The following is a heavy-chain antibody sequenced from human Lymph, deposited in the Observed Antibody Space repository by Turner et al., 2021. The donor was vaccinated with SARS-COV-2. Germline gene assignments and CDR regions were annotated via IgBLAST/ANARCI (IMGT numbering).Heavy chain of an antibody. V-gene: IGHV4-34*01. Sequence: QVQLQQWGAGLLKPSETLSLTCAVYGGSFSGYYWSWLCQPPGKGLEWIGKINHSGSANYNPSLKSRVTISVDTSKNQFSLKLSSVTAADTAVYYCARGTYSSSWYGVRNWFDPWGQGTLVTVSS. CDR3: ARGTYSSSWYGVRNWFDP. J-gene: IGHJ5*02. CDR2: INHSGSA. CDR1: GGSFSGYY. D-gene: IGHD6-13*01.